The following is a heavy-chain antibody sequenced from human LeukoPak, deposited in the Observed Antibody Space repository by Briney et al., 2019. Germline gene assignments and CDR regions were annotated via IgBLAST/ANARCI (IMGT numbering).Heavy chain of an antibody. CDR2: ISSGDST. CDR3: ARALGDAFDI. Sequence: LSPSCPASGSTVRSNYMSWVRQAPGKGLECVSVISSGDSTFYADSVKGPFTISRDNSKNTLYLQMNSLRAEDTAVYYCARALGDAFDIWGQGTMVTVSS. D-gene: IGHD3-16*01. CDR1: GSTVRSNY. V-gene: IGHV3-53*01. J-gene: IGHJ3*02.